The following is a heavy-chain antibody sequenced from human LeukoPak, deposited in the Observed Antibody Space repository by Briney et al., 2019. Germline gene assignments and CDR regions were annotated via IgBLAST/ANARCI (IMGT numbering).Heavy chain of an antibody. CDR2: ISSNGSST. CDR1: GFTFSSYA. CDR3: ARKGSGTYYDY. Sequence: PGGSLRLSCAASGFTFSSYAMHWVRQAPGKGLEYVSAISSNGSSTYYANSVKGRFTISRDNSKNTLYLQMGSLRAEDMAVYYCARKGSGTYYDYWGPGTLVTVSS. D-gene: IGHD3-10*01. J-gene: IGHJ4*02. V-gene: IGHV3-64*01.